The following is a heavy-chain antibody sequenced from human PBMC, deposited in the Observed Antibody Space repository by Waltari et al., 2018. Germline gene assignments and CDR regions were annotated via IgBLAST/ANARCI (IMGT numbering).Heavy chain of an antibody. CDR3: ARDVGLGKPDY. CDR1: GFVFSDLN. D-gene: IGHD7-27*01. CDR2: ISRSGSNI. J-gene: IGHJ4*02. Sequence: EVQLVESGGGPVKPGGSLRLPCAASGFVFSDLNLIWFRQAPGKGLEWVSFISRSGSNIYDADSVKGRFTISRDNDKNTLFLQMDSLTAEDTAVYYCARDVGLGKPDYWGQGTLVTVSS. V-gene: IGHV3-21*06.